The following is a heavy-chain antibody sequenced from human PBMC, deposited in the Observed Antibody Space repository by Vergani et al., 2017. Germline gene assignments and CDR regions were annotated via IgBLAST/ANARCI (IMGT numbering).Heavy chain of an antibody. CDR3: ARLVVTGWYFDL. CDR1: GFTFGSYS. D-gene: IGHD2-2*01. Sequence: EENLVESGGGLVKPGGSLRLSCVASGFTFGSYSVNWVRQAPGRGLEWVSSISSSSSYIYYADSVKGRFTISRDNAKNSLYLQMNSLRAEDTAVYYCARLVVTGWYFDLWGRGTLVTVSS. V-gene: IGHV3-21*01. J-gene: IGHJ2*01. CDR2: ISSSSSYI.